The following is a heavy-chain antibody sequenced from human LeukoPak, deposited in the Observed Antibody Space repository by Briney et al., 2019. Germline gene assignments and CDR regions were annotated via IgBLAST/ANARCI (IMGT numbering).Heavy chain of an antibody. CDR1: GFTFSNHG. CDR2: SSSSGSTI. J-gene: IGHJ4*02. V-gene: IGHV3-48*04. D-gene: IGHD3-16*01. CDR3: ARSDGGFDY. Sequence: GGSLRLSCAASGFTFSNHGMNWVRQAPGKGLEWVSYSSSSGSTIYYADSVKGRFTISRDNAKKSLYLQMNSLRAEDTAVYYCARSDGGFDYWGQGTLVTVSS.